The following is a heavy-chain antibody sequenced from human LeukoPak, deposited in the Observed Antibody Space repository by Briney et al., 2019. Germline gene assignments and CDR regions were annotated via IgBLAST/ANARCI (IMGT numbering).Heavy chain of an antibody. CDR2: ISYDGSNK. CDR3: ARGGRDIVVVVALG. D-gene: IGHD2-15*01. Sequence: PWRSLRLSCAASGFTFSSYAMHWVRPAPGKGMEWVAVISYDGSNKYYADSVKGRFTISRDNSKNTLYLQMNSVKAEDTAVYYCARGGRDIVVVVALGWGQGTLVTVSS. J-gene: IGHJ4*02. CDR1: GFTFSSYA. V-gene: IGHV3-30-3*01.